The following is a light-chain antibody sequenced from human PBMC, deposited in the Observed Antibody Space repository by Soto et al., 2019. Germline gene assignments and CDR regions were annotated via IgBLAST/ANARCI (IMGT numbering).Light chain of an antibody. V-gene: IGLV1-40*01. CDR2: SNN. J-gene: IGLJ1*01. Sequence: QAVLTQPASVSGSPGQSITISCTGTSSDIGGYKFVSWFQQHPGKVPKLLIYSNNNRPSGVPDRFSGSKSGTSASLAITGLQAEDEADYYCQSYDTSLSGSYVFGTGTKVTVL. CDR1: SSDIGGYKF. CDR3: QSYDTSLSGSYV.